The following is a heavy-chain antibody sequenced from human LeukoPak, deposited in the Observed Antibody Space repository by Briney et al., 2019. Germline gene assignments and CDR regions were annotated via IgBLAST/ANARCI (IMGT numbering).Heavy chain of an antibody. CDR3: ATPAAAGTPYYYYYGMDV. D-gene: IGHD6-13*01. CDR2: ISGSGGST. J-gene: IGHJ6*02. V-gene: IGHV3-23*01. Sequence: PGGSLRLSCAASGFTFSSYAMSWVRQAPGKGLEWVSAISGSGGSTYYADSVKGRFTISRDNSKNTLYLQMNSLRAEDTAVYYCATPAAAGTPYYYYYGMDVWGQGTTVTVSS. CDR1: GFTFSSYA.